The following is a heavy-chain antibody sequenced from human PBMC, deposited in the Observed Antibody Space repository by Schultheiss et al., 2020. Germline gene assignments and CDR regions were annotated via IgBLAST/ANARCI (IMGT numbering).Heavy chain of an antibody. Sequence: TLSLTCTVSGGSISSGSYYWSWIRQPAGKGLEWIGRIYTSGSTNYNPSLKSRVTISVDTSKNQFSLKLSSVTAADTAVYYCARGIAPPYGMDVWGQGTTVTVSS. CDR2: IYTSGST. CDR1: GGSISSGSYY. D-gene: IGHD6-13*01. J-gene: IGHJ6*02. V-gene: IGHV4-61*02. CDR3: ARGIAPPYGMDV.